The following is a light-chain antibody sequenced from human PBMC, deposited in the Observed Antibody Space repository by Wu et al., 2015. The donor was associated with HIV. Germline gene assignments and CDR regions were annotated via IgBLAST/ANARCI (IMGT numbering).Light chain of an antibody. J-gene: IGKJ1*01. V-gene: IGKV1-12*01. CDR2: RAS. CDR1: HNIKSE. CDR3: QQGNXFPRA. Sequence: DIQMTQSPSSVSASVGDRVMITCRASHNIKSELGWYQQKPGEVPKLLIYRASSLQTGVPSRFSGSGSGTAFTLTINSLQPEDFAILFCQQGNXFPRAFGQGTKVEIK.